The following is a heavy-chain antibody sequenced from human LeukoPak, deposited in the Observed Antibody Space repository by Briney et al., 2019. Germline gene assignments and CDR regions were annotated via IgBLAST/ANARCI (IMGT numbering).Heavy chain of an antibody. D-gene: IGHD2-15*01. CDR2: ISGYNGNT. V-gene: IGHV1-18*01. CDR1: GYTFTSYG. J-gene: IGHJ4*02. Sequence: ASVKVSCKTSGYTFTSYGVSWVRQAPGQGLEWMGWISGYNGNTNYAQKVQGRVTMTTDTSTSTAYMELRSLTSDDTAVHYCARDAPTPRLTPDYWGQGSLVTVSP. CDR3: ARDAPTPRLTPDY.